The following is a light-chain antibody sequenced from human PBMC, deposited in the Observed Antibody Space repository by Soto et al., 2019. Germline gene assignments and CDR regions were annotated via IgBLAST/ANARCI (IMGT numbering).Light chain of an antibody. CDR1: SFNVGGNT. J-gene: IGLJ2*01. V-gene: IGLV1-44*01. CDR2: SNN. Sequence: QSVLTQPPSASGTPGQRVTISCSGSSFNVGGNTVNWYQQVTGTAPKFLINSNNQRPSGFPDRFSGSKSGTSASLAISGLQCEDEADYYCATWDDSLNGVVFGGGTKLTVL. CDR3: ATWDDSLNGVV.